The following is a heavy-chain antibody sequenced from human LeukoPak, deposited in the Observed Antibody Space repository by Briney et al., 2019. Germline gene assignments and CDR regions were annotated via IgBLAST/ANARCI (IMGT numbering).Heavy chain of an antibody. CDR1: GFTFSSYS. CDR3: ARTTVTTAIGGFYYYYYGMDV. V-gene: IGHV3-21*01. Sequence: KSEGSLRLSCAASGFTFSSYSMNWVRQAPGKGLEWVSSISSSSSYIYYADSVKGRFTISRDNAKNSLYLQMNSLRAEDTAVYYCARTTVTTAIGGFYYYYYGMDVWGQGTTVTVSS. J-gene: IGHJ6*02. CDR2: ISSSSSYI. D-gene: IGHD4-17*01.